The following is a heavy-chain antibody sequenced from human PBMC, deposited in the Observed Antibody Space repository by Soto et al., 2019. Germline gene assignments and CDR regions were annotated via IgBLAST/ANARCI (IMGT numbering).Heavy chain of an antibody. V-gene: IGHV3-48*03. CDR1: GFTFSSSE. CDR2: IHPGGQTI. CDR3: ARESEDLTSNFDY. J-gene: IGHJ4*02. Sequence: GSLRLSCAASGFTFSSSEMYWVRQAPGKGLEWISYIHPGGQTIFYAESVKGRFTISRDNAKNSLYLEMNSLRAEDTAVYYCARESEDLTSNFDYWGQGTLVTVSS.